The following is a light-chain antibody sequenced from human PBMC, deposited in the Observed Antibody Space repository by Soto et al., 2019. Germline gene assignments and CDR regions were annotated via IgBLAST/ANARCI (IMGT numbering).Light chain of an antibody. CDR2: GAS. CDR3: QQSHSTPQT. J-gene: IGKJ1*01. CDR1: QTISSY. V-gene: IGKV1-39*01. Sequence: DIQMTQSPSSLSASVGDRVTITCRASQTISSYLNWYQQKPGIAPKLLIYGASTLQSGVSSRFSGSGSGTDFTLTISSLQIEDFATYFCQQSHSTPQTFGQGTKVEMK.